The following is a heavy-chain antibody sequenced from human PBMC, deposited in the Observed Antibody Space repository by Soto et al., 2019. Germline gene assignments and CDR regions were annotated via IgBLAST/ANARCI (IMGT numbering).Heavy chain of an antibody. CDR1: GGTFSSYA. D-gene: IGHD3-22*01. V-gene: IGHV1-69*01. J-gene: IGHJ3*02. CDR3: ARARPHYYYDSSGYYYGSAFDI. CDR2: IIPIFGTA. Sequence: QVQLVQSGAEVKKPGSSVKVSCKASGGTFSSYAISWVRQAPGQGLEWMGGIIPIFGTANYAQKFQGRVTIPADESTSTAYMELSSLRSEDTAVYYCARARPHYYYDSSGYYYGSAFDIWGQGTMVTVSS.